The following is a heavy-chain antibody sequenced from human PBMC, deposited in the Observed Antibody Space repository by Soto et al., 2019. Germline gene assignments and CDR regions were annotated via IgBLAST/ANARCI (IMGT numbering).Heavy chain of an antibody. V-gene: IGHV3-23*01. CDR3: AKAKMGAGDYYKEDAFDI. Sequence: EVQLLESGGGLVQPGGSLRLSCAASGFTFSSYAMSWVRQAPGKGLEWVSAISGSGGSTYYADSVKGRFTISRDNSKNTLYLQMNSLRAEDTAVYYCAKAKMGAGDYYKEDAFDIWGQGTMVTVSS. CDR2: ISGSGGST. CDR1: GFTFSSYA. D-gene: IGHD4-17*01. J-gene: IGHJ3*02.